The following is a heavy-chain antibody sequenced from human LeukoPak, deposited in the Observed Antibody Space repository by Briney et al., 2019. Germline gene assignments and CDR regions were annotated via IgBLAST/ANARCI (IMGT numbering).Heavy chain of an antibody. CDR3: ATAGASRVVVAPSY. CDR1: GFTSSAYW. V-gene: IGHV3-74*01. Sequence: GGSLRLSCAASGFTSSAYWMHWVRQVPGKGLVWVSRINSDVSTTNYADSVKGRFTISRGNAKNTIYLQMNSLRAEDTAVYYCATAGASRVVVAPSYWGQGTLVTVSS. CDR2: INSDVSTT. J-gene: IGHJ4*02. D-gene: IGHD2-15*01.